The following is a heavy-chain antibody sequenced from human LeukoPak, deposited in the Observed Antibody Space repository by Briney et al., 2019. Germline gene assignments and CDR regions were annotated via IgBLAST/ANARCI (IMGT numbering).Heavy chain of an antibody. CDR2: IYTSGST. D-gene: IGHD6-19*01. V-gene: IGHV4-39*07. CDR3: AVAGPTYFDY. Sequence: SETLSLTCTVSGGSISSSSYYWGWIRQPPGKGLEWIGRIYTSGSTNYNPSLKSRVTMSVDTSKNQFSLKLSSVTAADTAVYYCAVAGPTYFDYWGQGTLVTVSS. CDR1: GGSISSSSYY. J-gene: IGHJ4*02.